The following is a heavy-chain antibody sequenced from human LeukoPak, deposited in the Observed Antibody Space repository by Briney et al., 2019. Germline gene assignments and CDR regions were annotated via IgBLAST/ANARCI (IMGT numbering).Heavy chain of an antibody. J-gene: IGHJ4*02. CDR1: GFTFSDYY. D-gene: IGHD3-9*01. CDR3: AKEGNYDILTGYYSDY. CDR2: ISSSGSTI. Sequence: PGGSLRLSCAASGFTFSDYYMNWIRQAPGKGLEWVSYISSSGSTIYYADSVKGRFTISRDNAKNSLYLQMNSLRAEDTAAYYCAKEGNYDILTGYYSDYWGQGTLVTVSS. V-gene: IGHV3-11*04.